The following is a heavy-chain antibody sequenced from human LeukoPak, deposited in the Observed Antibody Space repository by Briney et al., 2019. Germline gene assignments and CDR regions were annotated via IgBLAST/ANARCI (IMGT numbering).Heavy chain of an antibody. CDR1: GGSITSSSYH. V-gene: IGHV4-39*07. CDR3: ARLYGSFDY. J-gene: IGHJ4*02. D-gene: IGHD2/OR15-2a*01. Sequence: SETLSLTCIVSGGSITSSSYHWGWIRQSPGKGLEWIGNIYYSGSTFYSPSLRSRVTISVDTSKNQVSLKLYSVTAADTAVYYCARLYGSFDYWGQGTLVTVSS. CDR2: IYYSGST.